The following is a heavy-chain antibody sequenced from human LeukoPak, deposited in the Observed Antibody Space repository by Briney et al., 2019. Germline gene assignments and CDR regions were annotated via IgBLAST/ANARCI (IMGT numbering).Heavy chain of an antibody. CDR1: GYTLTSYA. CDR2: INTNTGNP. D-gene: IGHD3-10*01. Sequence: ASVKVSCKASGYTLTSYAMNWVRQAPGQGLEWMGWINTNTGNPTYAQGFTGRFVFSLDTSVSTAYLQISSLKAEDTAVYYCASRGSDYGMDVWGQGTTVTVSS. V-gene: IGHV7-4-1*02. J-gene: IGHJ6*02. CDR3: ASRGSDYGMDV.